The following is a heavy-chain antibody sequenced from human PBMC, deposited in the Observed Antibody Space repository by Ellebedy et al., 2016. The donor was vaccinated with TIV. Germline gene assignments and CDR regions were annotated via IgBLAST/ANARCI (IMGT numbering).Heavy chain of an antibody. V-gene: IGHV3-23*01. CDR1: GFTFSSYA. Sequence: GESLKISCAASGFTFSSYAMSWVRQAPGKGLEWVSAIGGSGDGTYYTDSVKGRFTLSRDISSNTLYLQMTSLRVEDTALYYCATQSGGSRRHSLDCWGQGTLVTVSS. D-gene: IGHD2-15*01. J-gene: IGHJ4*02. CDR3: ATQSGGSRRHSLDC. CDR2: IGGSGDGT.